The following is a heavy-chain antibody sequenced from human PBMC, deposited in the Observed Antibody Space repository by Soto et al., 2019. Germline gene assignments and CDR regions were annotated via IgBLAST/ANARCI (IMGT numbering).Heavy chain of an antibody. CDR3: ARAPPYYYDSSGRPAWDFDY. J-gene: IGHJ4*02. CDR2: ISYDGSNK. V-gene: IGHV3-30-3*01. Sequence: QVQLVESGGGVVQPGRSLRLSCAASGFTFSSYAMHWVRQAPGKGLEWVAVISYDGSNKYYADSVKGRFTISRDNSKNTLYLQMNSLRAEDTALYYCARAPPYYYDSSGRPAWDFDYWGQGTLVTVSS. D-gene: IGHD3-22*01. CDR1: GFTFSSYA.